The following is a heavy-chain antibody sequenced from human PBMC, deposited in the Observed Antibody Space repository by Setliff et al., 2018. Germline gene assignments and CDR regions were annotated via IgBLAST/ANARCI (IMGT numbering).Heavy chain of an antibody. CDR2: INPNSGDT. CDR1: GNRFTDYN. D-gene: IGHD1-26*01. V-gene: IGHV1-2*02. J-gene: IGHJ5*02. CDR3: VRSGKFGMRFWFGQ. Sequence: ASVKVSCKASGNRFTDYNLHWVRQAPGQGLEWMGWINPNSGDTHSAQKFQGRVTMTRDTSIITAYMELSSLTSDDTAFYYCVRSGKFGMRFWFGQWGQGTLVTV.